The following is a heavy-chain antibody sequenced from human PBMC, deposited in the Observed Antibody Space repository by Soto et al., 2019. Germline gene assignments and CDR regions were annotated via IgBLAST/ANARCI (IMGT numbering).Heavy chain of an antibody. V-gene: IGHV3-23*01. CDR1: GFTFSSYA. CDR3: AKVYGAYYYYGMDV. CDR2: ISGSGGST. Sequence: EVQLLESGGGLVQPGGSLRLSCAASGFTFSSYAMSWVRQAPGKGLEWVSAISGSGGSTYYADSVKGRFTISRDNSQNTLYLQMNSLRAEDTAVYYCAKVYGAYYYYGMDVWGQGTTVTVSS. D-gene: IGHD3-10*01. J-gene: IGHJ6*02.